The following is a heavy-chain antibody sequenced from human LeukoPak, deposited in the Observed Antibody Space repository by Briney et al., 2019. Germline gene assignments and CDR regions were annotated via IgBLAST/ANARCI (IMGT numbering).Heavy chain of an antibody. V-gene: IGHV4-59*01. CDR2: IYYSGST. D-gene: IGHD3-22*01. CDR1: GGSISSYY. CDR3: ARGPYDSSGYYYSDY. Sequence: PSETLSLTCTVSGGSISSYYWSLIRQPPGKGLEWIGYIYYSGSTNYNPSLKSRVTISVDTSRNQFSLKLSSVTAADTAVYYCARGPYDSSGYYYSDYWGQGTLVTVSS. J-gene: IGHJ4*02.